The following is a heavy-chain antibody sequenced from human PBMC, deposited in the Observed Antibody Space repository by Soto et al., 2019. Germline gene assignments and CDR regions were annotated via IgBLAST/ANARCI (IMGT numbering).Heavy chain of an antibody. Sequence: ASVKVSSKASGYTFTSYGISWVRQAPGQELEWVGWISAYNGNTNYAQKFQGRVTMTTDTSTSIAYVELRSLRSDDTAVYYCGRRCPFGGDNWFDSWGEG. V-gene: IGHV1-18*04. CDR3: GRRCPFGGDNWFDS. CDR2: ISAYNGNT. J-gene: IGHJ5*02. CDR1: GYTFTSYG. D-gene: IGHD3-10*01.